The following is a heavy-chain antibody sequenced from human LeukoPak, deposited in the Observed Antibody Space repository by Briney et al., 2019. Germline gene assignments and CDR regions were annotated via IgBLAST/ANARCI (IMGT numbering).Heavy chain of an antibody. V-gene: IGHV3-23*01. J-gene: IGHJ4*02. CDR2: ISASGGNT. CDR3: AKGGWPTAYDY. Sequence: GGSLRLSCAASGFTFSSYAMSWVRQAPGKGLEWVSTISASGGNTFYADSVKGRFTISRDNSKNTLHLQMNSLRAEDTAVYYCAKGGWPTAYDYWGQGTLVTVSS. D-gene: IGHD6-19*01. CDR1: GFTFSSYA.